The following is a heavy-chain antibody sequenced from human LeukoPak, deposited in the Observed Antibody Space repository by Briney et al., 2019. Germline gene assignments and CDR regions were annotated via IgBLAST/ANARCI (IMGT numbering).Heavy chain of an antibody. D-gene: IGHD6-19*01. CDR1: GFTFSNSA. CDR2: ISTNGDRT. Sequence: GGSLRLSCAASGFTFSNSAMYWVRQAPGKGLEFVSVISTNGDRTYYADSVKGRFTISRDNSKNTLYLQMGGLRADDMAVYYCARGVAISSSGWYDTFDYWGQGALVTISS. CDR3: ARGVAISSSGWYDTFDY. J-gene: IGHJ4*02. V-gene: IGHV3-64*02.